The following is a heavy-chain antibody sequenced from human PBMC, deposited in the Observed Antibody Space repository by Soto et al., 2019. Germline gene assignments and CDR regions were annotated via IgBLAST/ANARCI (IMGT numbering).Heavy chain of an antibody. D-gene: IGHD2-2*01. CDR2: IIPIFGTA. Sequence: SVKVSCKASGGTFSSYAISWVRQAPGQGLEWIGGIIPIFGTANYAQKIQGRVTITEDESTSTAYMELSSLGSDDTAVYYFARKVIVVVPAAERKPYYYYYGMDVWGQGTTVTVSS. CDR3: ARKVIVVVPAAERKPYYYYYGMDV. V-gene: IGHV1-69*13. CDR1: GGTFSSYA. J-gene: IGHJ6*02.